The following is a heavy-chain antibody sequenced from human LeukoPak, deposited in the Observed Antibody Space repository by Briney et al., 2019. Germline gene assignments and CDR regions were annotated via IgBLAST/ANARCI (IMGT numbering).Heavy chain of an antibody. Sequence: GGSLRLSCAASGFTFSSYGMHWVRQAPGKGLEWVAFIRYDGSNKYYADSVKGRFTISRDNSKNTLYLQINSLRAEDTAVYYCAKEYDILTGPNWFDPWGQGTLVTVSS. CDR3: AKEYDILTGPNWFDP. V-gene: IGHV3-30*02. D-gene: IGHD3-9*01. CDR1: GFTFSSYG. J-gene: IGHJ5*02. CDR2: IRYDGSNK.